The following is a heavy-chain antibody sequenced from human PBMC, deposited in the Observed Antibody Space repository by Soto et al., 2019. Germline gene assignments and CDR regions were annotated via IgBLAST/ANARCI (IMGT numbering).Heavy chain of an antibody. CDR2: TYYRSKWYN. CDR3: ARAQRFTTFGVHYFDS. D-gene: IGHD3-3*01. Sequence: SQTLSLTCAISGDSVSSNSAAWNWIRQSPSRGLEWLGRTYYRSKWYNDYAVSVKGRITNNPDTSKNQFSLQLNSVTPEDTAVYYCARAQRFTTFGVHYFDSWGQGTQVTVSS. J-gene: IGHJ4*02. V-gene: IGHV6-1*01. CDR1: GDSVSSNSAA.